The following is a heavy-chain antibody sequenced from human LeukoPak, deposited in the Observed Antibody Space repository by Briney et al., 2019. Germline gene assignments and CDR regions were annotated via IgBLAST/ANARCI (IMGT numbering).Heavy chain of an antibody. J-gene: IGHJ4*02. CDR1: GFTFDDHA. CDR2: INWNGGST. CDR3: AGGDRNGWYFDY. D-gene: IGHD6-19*01. Sequence: GGSLRLSRAASGFTFDDHAMSWVRQVPGKGLEWVSGINWNGGSTGYADSVKGRFTISRDNAKNSLYLQMNSLRAEDTALYYCAGGDRNGWYFDYWGQGTLVTVSS. V-gene: IGHV3-20*04.